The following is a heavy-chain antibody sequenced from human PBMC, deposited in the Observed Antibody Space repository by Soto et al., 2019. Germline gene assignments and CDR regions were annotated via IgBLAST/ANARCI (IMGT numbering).Heavy chain of an antibody. Sequence: SETLSLTCTVSGGSISSSSYYWGWIRQPPGKGLEWIGSIYYSGSTYYNPSLKSRVTISVDTSKNQFSLKLSSVTAADTAVYYCARQVLYCSSTSCYSYYYYYYMDVWGKGTTVTVSS. V-gene: IGHV4-39*01. CDR3: ARQVLYCSSTSCYSYYYYYYMDV. CDR2: IYYSGST. J-gene: IGHJ6*03. CDR1: GGSISSSSYY. D-gene: IGHD2-2*01.